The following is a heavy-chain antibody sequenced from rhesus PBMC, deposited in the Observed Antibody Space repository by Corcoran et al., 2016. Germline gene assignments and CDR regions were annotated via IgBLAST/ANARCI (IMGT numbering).Heavy chain of an antibody. CDR1: GFSISTSGTG. CDR3: ARVGSGIYLSRDY. D-gene: IGHD2-27*01. CDR2: IYWNDSK. Sequence: QVTLKESGPALVKPTQTLTLTCTFSGFSISTSGTGVGLIRQPPGKALEWLASIYWNDSKDYSTSLKSRLTISKDTSKNQVVLTMTNMDPVDTATYYCARVGSGIYLSRDYWGQGVLVTVSS. V-gene: IGHV2-95*01. J-gene: IGHJ4*01.